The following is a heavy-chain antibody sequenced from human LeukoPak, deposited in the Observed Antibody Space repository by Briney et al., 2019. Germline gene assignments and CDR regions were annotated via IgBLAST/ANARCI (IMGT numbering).Heavy chain of an antibody. J-gene: IGHJ4*02. D-gene: IGHD1-1*01. CDR2: MNPESGNT. V-gene: IGHV1-8*01. Sequence: GASVKVSCKASGYTFTPHHINWVRQATGRGFEWMGWMNPESGNTNYAQRFQGRVTMTWDTSINTAYMELSSLRSDDTAVYYCARGRPTNLNGIYWGQGTLVTVSS. CDR3: ARGRPTNLNGIY. CDR1: GYTFTPHH.